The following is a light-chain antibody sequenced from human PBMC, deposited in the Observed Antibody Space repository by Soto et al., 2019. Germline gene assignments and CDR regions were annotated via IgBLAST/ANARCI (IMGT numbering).Light chain of an antibody. Sequence: EIVLTQSPGILSLSPGERATLSCRASQTVVSPYLAWYQQKPGQTPRLLIYGISTRAAGIADRLSGSGSGTDFTLTISRLEPEDFAVYYCAQYGSSPRTFGQGTNVDIX. CDR1: QTVVSPY. CDR2: GIS. V-gene: IGKV3-20*01. CDR3: AQYGSSPRT. J-gene: IGKJ1*01.